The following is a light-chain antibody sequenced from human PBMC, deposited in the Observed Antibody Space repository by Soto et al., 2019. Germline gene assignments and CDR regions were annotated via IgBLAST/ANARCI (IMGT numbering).Light chain of an antibody. CDR3: QQRSDWPLT. J-gene: IGKJ4*01. V-gene: IGKV3-11*01. CDR2: DAS. Sequence: EIVLTQSPATLSLSPGERATLSCRASQSVSSNLAWYQQKPGQAPRLLIFDASNRAAGIPPRFSGSGSGTDFTLTISSLEPEDFAIYYWQQRSDWPLTFGGGTKVEIK. CDR1: QSVSSN.